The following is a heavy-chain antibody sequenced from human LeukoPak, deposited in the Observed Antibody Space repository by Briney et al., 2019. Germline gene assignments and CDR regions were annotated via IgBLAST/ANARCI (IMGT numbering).Heavy chain of an antibody. Sequence: GRSLRLSCAASGFTFSSYSMHWVRQAPGKGLEWVAVISYDGSNKYYADSVKGRFTISRDNSKNTLYLQMNSLRAEDTAVYYCARDGWVGATVDYYYYMDVWGKGTTVTVSS. V-gene: IGHV3-30-3*01. D-gene: IGHD1-26*01. CDR3: ARDGWVGATVDYYYYMDV. J-gene: IGHJ6*03. CDR2: ISYDGSNK. CDR1: GFTFSSYS.